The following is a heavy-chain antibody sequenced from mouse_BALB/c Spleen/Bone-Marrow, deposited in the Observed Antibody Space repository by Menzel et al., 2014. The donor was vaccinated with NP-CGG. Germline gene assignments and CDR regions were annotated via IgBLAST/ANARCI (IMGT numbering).Heavy chain of an antibody. Sequence: QVQLQQSGAELAKPGASVTMSCKASGYTFTIYWMHWVKQRPGQGLEWIGYINPITGYTDYNQNFKDKASLTADKSSSTAYMQLNSLTSDDSAVYYCASADYYGSRYLDVWGAGTTVTVSS. J-gene: IGHJ1*01. CDR3: ASADYYGSRYLDV. V-gene: IGHV1-7*01. CDR2: INPITGYT. CDR1: GYTFTIYW. D-gene: IGHD1-1*01.